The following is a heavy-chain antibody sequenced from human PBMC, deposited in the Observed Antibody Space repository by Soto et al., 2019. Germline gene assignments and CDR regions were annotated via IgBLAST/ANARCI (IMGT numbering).Heavy chain of an antibody. V-gene: IGHV3-33*01. Sequence: QVQLVESGGGVVQPGRSLRLSCAASGFTFSSYGLHWVRQAPGKGLEWVGVIWYDGSNKYYADSVKGRFNIPRDNSKKTLYLQVNSVRAEDTAVGDGAVGSVGGFEYGGQGTLVTVSS. D-gene: IGHD3-10*01. CDR1: GFTFSSYG. J-gene: IGHJ4*02. CDR3: AVGSVGGFEY. CDR2: IWYDGSNK.